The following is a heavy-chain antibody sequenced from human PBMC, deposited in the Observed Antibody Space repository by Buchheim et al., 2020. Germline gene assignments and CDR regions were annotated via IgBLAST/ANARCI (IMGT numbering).Heavy chain of an antibody. CDR1: GFSFSGYA. Sequence: EVQLVDSGGGLVQPGESLRLSCAASGFSFSGYAMSWVRQAPGKGLEWVSSISGSGATTFNADSVKGRVTISRDNSKKLLYLQMNSLRAEDTAVYFCAKGSRGYTNYYFDYWGQGTL. J-gene: IGHJ4*02. D-gene: IGHD4-11*01. CDR3: AKGSRGYTNYYFDY. CDR2: ISGSGATT. V-gene: IGHV3-23*04.